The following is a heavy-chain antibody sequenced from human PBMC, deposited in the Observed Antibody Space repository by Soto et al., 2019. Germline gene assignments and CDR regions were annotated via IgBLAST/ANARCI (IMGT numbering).Heavy chain of an antibody. CDR1: GGSFSGYY. CDR3: ARGRTLFGRRYYYYYGMDV. D-gene: IGHD3-10*01. CDR2: INHSGST. Sequence: SETLSLTCAVYGGSFSGYYWSWIRQPPGKGLEWIGEINHSGSTNYNPSLKSRVTISVDTSKNQFSLKLSSVTAADTAVYYCARGRTLFGRRYYYYYGMDVWGQGTTVTVSS. J-gene: IGHJ6*02. V-gene: IGHV4-34*01.